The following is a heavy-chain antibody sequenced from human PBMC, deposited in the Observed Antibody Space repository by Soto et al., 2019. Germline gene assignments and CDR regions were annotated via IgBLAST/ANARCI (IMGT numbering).Heavy chain of an antibody. CDR2: ISSDGTIS. V-gene: IGHV3-74*01. CDR1: GFTFDTYW. J-gene: IGHJ6*02. D-gene: IGHD2-21*01. CDR3: ARLSGDHSAFFSYGMDA. Sequence: LRLSSAASGFTFDTYWMNWVRQAPGKGPEWLSGISSDGTISSYADSVKGRFSISRDNARNTLSLQMNSLRADDTAVYYCARLSGDHSAFFSYGMDAWGQGTTVTVSS.